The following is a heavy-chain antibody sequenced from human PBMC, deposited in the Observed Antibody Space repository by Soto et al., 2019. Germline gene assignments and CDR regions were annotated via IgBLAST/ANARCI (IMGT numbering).Heavy chain of an antibody. Sequence: PSETLSLTCTVSGGSISSSSYYWGWIRQPPGKGLEWIGSIYYSGSTYYNPSLKSRVTISVDTSKNQFSLKLSSVTAADTAVYYCARQRYSSSLFDYWGQGTLVTVSS. V-gene: IGHV4-39*01. D-gene: IGHD6-6*01. CDR3: ARQRYSSSLFDY. CDR2: IYYSGST. J-gene: IGHJ4*02. CDR1: GGSISSSSYY.